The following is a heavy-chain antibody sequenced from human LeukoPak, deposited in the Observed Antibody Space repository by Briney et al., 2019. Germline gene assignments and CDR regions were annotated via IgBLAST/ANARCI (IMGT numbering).Heavy chain of an antibody. CDR1: GFTVSSNY. V-gene: IGHV3-23*01. J-gene: IGHJ4*02. CDR2: ISGSGGST. Sequence: PGGSLRLSCAASGFTVSSNYMSWVRQAPGKGLEWVSAISGSGGSTYYADSVKGRFTISRDNSKNTLYLQMNSLRAEDTAVYYCAKDRPPRKLGGYFDYWGQGTLVTVSS. D-gene: IGHD7-27*01. CDR3: AKDRPPRKLGGYFDY.